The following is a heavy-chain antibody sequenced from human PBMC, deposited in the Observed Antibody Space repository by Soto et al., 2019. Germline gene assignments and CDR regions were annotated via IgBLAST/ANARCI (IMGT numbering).Heavy chain of an antibody. CDR3: AREVIITMSYFDY. J-gene: IGHJ4*02. Sequence: SETLSLTCAVSGYSISSGYYWGWIRQPPGKGLEWIGSIYHSGSTYYNPSLKSRVTISVDTSKNQFSLKLSSVTAADTAVYYCAREVIITMSYFDYWGQGTLVTV. CDR2: IYHSGST. CDR1: GYSISSGYY. V-gene: IGHV4-38-2*02. D-gene: IGHD3-22*01.